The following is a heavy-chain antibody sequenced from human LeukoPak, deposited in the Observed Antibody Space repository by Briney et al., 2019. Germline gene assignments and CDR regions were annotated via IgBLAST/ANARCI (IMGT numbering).Heavy chain of an antibody. CDR1: GGSISNYY. J-gene: IGHJ4*02. CDR3: ARDFYGDDGHHPFDY. CDR2: IYASGST. V-gene: IGHV4-4*07. Sequence: SETLSLTCSVSGGSISNYYWNWIRQPAGKGLEWIGRIYASGSTNYNPSLKSRVTLSMDKSKNHFSLNLKPVTAADTGFYYCARDFYGDDGHHPFDYWGQGIQVTVSS. D-gene: IGHD2/OR15-2a*01.